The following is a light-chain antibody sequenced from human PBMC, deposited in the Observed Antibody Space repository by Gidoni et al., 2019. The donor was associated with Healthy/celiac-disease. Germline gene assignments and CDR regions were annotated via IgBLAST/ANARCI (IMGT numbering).Light chain of an antibody. Sequence: DIQMTQSPSSLSASVGDRVTITCQASQAISNYLNWYQQKPGKAPKLLIYDASNLETGVPSRCSGSGSGTDFTFTISSLQPEDIATYYWQQYDNPPFGGXTKVEIK. CDR1: QAISNY. J-gene: IGKJ4*01. V-gene: IGKV1-33*01. CDR2: DAS. CDR3: QQYDNPP.